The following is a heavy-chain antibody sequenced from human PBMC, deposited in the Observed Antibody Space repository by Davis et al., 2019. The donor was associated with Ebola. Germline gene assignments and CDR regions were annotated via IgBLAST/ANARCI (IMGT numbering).Heavy chain of an antibody. CDR1: GYTFTSYA. V-gene: IGHV1-3*01. CDR2: IKAGNGDT. Sequence: AASVKVSCKASGYTFTSYAMHWVRQAPGQSLEWMGWIKAGNGDTKYSQKFQARVTITRDTSASTAYLELRSLISEDTAVYYCGREDAYGGIHYYVGYWGQGTLVTVSS. D-gene: IGHD4/OR15-4a*01. J-gene: IGHJ4*02. CDR3: GREDAYGGIHYYVGY.